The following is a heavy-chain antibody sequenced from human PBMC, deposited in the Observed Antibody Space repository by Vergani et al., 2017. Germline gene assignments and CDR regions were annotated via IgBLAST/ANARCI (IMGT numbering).Heavy chain of an antibody. J-gene: IGHJ2*01. CDR2: IYYSGST. D-gene: IGHD6-6*01. Sequence: QVQLQESGPGLVKPSETLSLTCTVSGGSISSYYWSWIRQPPGKGLEWIGYIYYSGSTNYNPSLKSRVTISVDTSKNQFSLKLISVTAADTAVYDCASSSSPYWYFDLWGRGTLVTVSS. CDR1: GGSISSYY. CDR3: ASSSSPYWYFDL. V-gene: IGHV4-59*01.